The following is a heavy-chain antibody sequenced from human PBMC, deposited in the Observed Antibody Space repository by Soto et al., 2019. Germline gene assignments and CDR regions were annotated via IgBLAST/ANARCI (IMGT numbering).Heavy chain of an antibody. D-gene: IGHD3-10*01. V-gene: IGHV1-18*01. CDR3: ARGVGSGSYYNQYNWFDP. CDR1: GYTFTSYA. CDR2: ISAYNGHT. Sequence: ASVKVSCKASGYTFTSYAISWVRQAPGQGLEWMGWISAYNGHTKYAQMLQGRVTMTTDTSTSTAYMELRSLRSDDTAVYYCARGVGSGSYYNQYNWFDPWGQGTLVTVSS. J-gene: IGHJ5*02.